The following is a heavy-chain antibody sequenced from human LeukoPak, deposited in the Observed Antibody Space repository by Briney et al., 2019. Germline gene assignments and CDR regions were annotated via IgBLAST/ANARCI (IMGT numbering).Heavy chain of an antibody. D-gene: IGHD5-12*01. CDR1: GFTFSIFG. CDR3: AKERGYSGYFDY. Sequence: GGSLRLSRAASGFTFSIFGMHWVRQAPGTGLEWVALMSNDGVNRYYADSVKGRFTISRDNSKNTLYLQMNSLRAEDTALYYCAKERGYSGYFDYWGQGTLVTVSS. V-gene: IGHV3-30*18. CDR2: MSNDGVNR. J-gene: IGHJ4*02.